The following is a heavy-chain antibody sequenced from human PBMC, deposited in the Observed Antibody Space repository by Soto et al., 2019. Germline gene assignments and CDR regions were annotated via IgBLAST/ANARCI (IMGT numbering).Heavy chain of an antibody. CDR3: ARDSDNYSLDY. Sequence: PGGSLRLSCAASGFTFSTYTMHWVRQAPGKGLQYVSAISGDGTIRYYTDSLEGRFTVSRDNSKNTLYLQMGSLRAEDMAVYYCARDSDNYSLDYWGQGTLVTVSS. J-gene: IGHJ4*02. D-gene: IGHD3-22*01. V-gene: IGHV3-64*02. CDR2: ISGDGTIR. CDR1: GFTFSTYT.